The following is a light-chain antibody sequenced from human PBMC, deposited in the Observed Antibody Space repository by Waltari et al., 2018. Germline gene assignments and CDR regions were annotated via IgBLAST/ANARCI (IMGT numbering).Light chain of an antibody. Sequence: QSALTQPRSVSGSPGQSVTISCTGTSSDVGGYNYVSWYQQHPGKAPKLMIYDVSKRPSGVPDVFSGSKSGNTASLTIAGRQAEDEADYYCCAYAGSYPYVFGTGTKVTVL. CDR2: DVS. CDR3: CAYAGSYPYV. CDR1: SSDVGGYNY. V-gene: IGLV2-11*01. J-gene: IGLJ1*01.